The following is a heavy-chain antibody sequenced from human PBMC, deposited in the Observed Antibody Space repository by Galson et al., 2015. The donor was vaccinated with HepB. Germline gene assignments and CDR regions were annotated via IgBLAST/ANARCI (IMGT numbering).Heavy chain of an antibody. Sequence: SVKVSCKVSGYTLTELSMHWVRQAPGKGLEWMGGFDPEDGETIYAQKFQGRVTMTEDTSTDTAYMELSSLRSEDTAVYYCATFVGELTGVYYGMDVWGQGTTVTVSS. V-gene: IGHV1-24*01. D-gene: IGHD3-16*01. CDR2: FDPEDGET. CDR1: GYTLTELS. CDR3: ATFVGELTGVYYGMDV. J-gene: IGHJ6*02.